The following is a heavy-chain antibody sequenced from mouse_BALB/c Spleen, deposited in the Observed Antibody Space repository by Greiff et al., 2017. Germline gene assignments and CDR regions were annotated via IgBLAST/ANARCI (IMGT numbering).Heavy chain of an antibody. CDR3: ARGGYGGAMDY. D-gene: IGHD2-10*02. CDR2: IYPGNGDT. J-gene: IGHJ4*01. CDR1: GYTFTSYN. V-gene: IGHV1-12*01. Sequence: QVQLQQPGAELVKPGASVKMSCKASGYTFTSYNMHWVKQTPGQGLEWIGAIYPGNGDTSYNQKFKGKATLTADKSSSTAYMQLSSLTSEDSAVYYCARGGYGGAMDYWGQGTSVTVSS.